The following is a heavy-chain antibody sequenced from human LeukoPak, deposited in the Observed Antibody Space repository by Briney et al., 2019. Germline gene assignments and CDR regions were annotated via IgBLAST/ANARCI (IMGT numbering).Heavy chain of an antibody. CDR2: IWYDGSNK. Sequence: PGGSLRLSCAASGFTFSSNGMHWVRQAPGKGLEWVGVIWYDGSNKYYADSVKGRFTISRDNSKNTLYLQMNSLRAEDTAVYYCARDRNYGTKYWGQGTLVTVSS. CDR1: GFTFSSNG. J-gene: IGHJ4*02. V-gene: IGHV3-33*01. CDR3: ARDRNYGTKY. D-gene: IGHD3-10*01.